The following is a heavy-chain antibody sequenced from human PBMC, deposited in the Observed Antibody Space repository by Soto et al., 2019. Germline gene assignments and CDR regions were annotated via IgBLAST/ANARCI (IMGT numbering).Heavy chain of an antibody. CDR2: IIPILGIA. CDR1: GGTFSSYT. J-gene: IGHJ5*02. Sequence: ASVKVSCKASGGTFSSYTISWVRQAPGQGLEWMGRIIPILGIANYAQKFQGRVTITADKSTSTAYMELSSLRSEDTAVYYCARWWGIAVAEPNWFDPWGQGTLVTVSS. D-gene: IGHD6-19*01. CDR3: ARWWGIAVAEPNWFDP. V-gene: IGHV1-69*02.